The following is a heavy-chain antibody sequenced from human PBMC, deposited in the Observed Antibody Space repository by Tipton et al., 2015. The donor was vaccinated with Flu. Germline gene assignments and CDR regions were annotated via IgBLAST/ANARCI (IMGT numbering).Heavy chain of an antibody. V-gene: IGHV3-30*02. Sequence: SLRLSCAASGFMFSGYGMHWVRQAPGKGLEWVAFIRHDESDKYYADSVKGRFTISRDNSKNALYLAINSLRTEDTAVYYCAKDGWDTSGWYPFDYWDQGTLVTVSS. CDR2: IRHDESDK. CDR1: GFMFSGYG. J-gene: IGHJ4*02. D-gene: IGHD6-19*01. CDR3: AKDGWDTSGWYPFDY.